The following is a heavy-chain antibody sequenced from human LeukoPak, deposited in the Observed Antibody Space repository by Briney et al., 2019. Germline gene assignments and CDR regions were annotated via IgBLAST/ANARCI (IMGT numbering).Heavy chain of an antibody. CDR3: ARDTYYDFWSGYPTTDY. CDR2: ISAYNGNT. CDR1: GYTFTSYG. J-gene: IGHJ4*02. Sequence: ASVKVSCKASGYTFTSYGISWVRQTPGQGLEWMGWISAYNGNTNYAQKLQGRVTMTTDTSTSTAYMELRSLRSDDTAVYYCARDTYYDFWSGYPTTDYWGQGTLVTVSS. D-gene: IGHD3-3*01. V-gene: IGHV1-18*01.